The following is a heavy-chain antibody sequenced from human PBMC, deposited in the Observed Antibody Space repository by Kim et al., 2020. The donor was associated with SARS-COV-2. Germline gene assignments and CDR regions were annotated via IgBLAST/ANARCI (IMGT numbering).Heavy chain of an antibody. V-gene: IGHV4-31*03. CDR3: ARAHRTIFGVVEYMDV. Sequence: SETLSLTCTVSGGSISSGGYYWSWIRQHPGKGLEWIGYIYYSGSTYYNPSLQSRVTISVDTSKNQFSLKLGSVTAADTAVYYCARAHRTIFGVVEYMDVWGQGTTVTVSS. D-gene: IGHD3-3*01. CDR1: GGSISSGGYY. CDR2: IYYSGST. J-gene: IGHJ6*02.